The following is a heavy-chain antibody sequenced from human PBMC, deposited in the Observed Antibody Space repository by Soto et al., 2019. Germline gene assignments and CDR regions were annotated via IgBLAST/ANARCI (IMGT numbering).Heavy chain of an antibody. V-gene: IGHV4-4*02. CDR3: ASIGARSSYYYYYGMDV. CDR1: GGSISSSNW. D-gene: IGHD1-26*01. Sequence: QVQLQESGPGLVKPSGTLSLTCAVSGGSISSSNWWSWVRQPPGKGLEWIGEIYHSGSTNYNPSLKSRVTISVDKSKNQFSLKLSSVTAADTAVYYCASIGARSSYYYYYGMDVWGQGTTVTVSS. J-gene: IGHJ6*02. CDR2: IYHSGST.